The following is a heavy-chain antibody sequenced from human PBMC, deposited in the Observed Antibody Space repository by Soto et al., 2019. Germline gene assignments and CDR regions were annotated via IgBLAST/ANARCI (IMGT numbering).Heavy chain of an antibody. CDR3: ARGGAMGVDY. J-gene: IGHJ4*02. V-gene: IGHV3-74*01. CDR2: IDGYSTTT. D-gene: IGHD1-26*01. Sequence: EVQLVESGGGLVQPGGSLRLSCTASGFTFNNKWMHWVRQAPGKGLVWVSRIDGYSTTTNYADSVQGRFTISRDNAKNTVLLHGNSLTDYDTAVYYCARGGAMGVDYWGQGTLVTVSS. CDR1: GFTFNNKW.